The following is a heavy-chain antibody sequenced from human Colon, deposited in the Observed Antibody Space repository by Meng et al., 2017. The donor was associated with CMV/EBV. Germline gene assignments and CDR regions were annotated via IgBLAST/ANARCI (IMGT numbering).Heavy chain of an antibody. Sequence: SETLSLTCTVSGDSMRSHYWSWIRPPPGKGLEWMGYVYYSGSATYSPSLRSRVSISLDMSKNHFSLKLRSVTAADTAMYFCARGLGHASNNSHDYWGQGTLVTVSS. D-gene: IGHD1-1*01. V-gene: IGHV4-59*11. J-gene: IGHJ4*02. CDR3: ARGLGHASNNSHDY. CDR2: VYYSGSA. CDR1: GDSMRSHY.